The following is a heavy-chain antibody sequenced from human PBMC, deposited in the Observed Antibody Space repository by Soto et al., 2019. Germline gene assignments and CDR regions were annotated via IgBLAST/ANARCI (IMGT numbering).Heavy chain of an antibody. CDR2: ISTYNGNP. V-gene: IGHV1-18*01. Sequence: QIQLVQSGAEVKKPGASVKVSCKASGYLFTSQGISWVRQAPGQGLEWMGWISTYNGNPNYAQKLQGRVTMTTNTSTTTAFLELRSLTSGDTAVYYCARGRTRALDYWGQGTPVIVSS. CDR3: ARGRTRALDY. D-gene: IGHD1-7*01. CDR1: GYLFTSQG. J-gene: IGHJ4*02.